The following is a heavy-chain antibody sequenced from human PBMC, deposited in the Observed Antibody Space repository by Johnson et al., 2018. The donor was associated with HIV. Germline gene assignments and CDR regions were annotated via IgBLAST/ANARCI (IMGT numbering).Heavy chain of an antibody. Sequence: QVQLVESGGGLVKPGGSLRLSCVASGFTFSDYYMSWIRQAPGKGLEWVSYISSSGSTIYYADSVNGRFTISRDNAKNSLYLQMNSLRAEDTAVYYCASLVCSSSGEAFEIWGQGTMVTVSS. J-gene: IGHJ3*02. CDR1: GFTFSDYY. CDR3: ASLVCSSSGEAFEI. V-gene: IGHV3-11*01. CDR2: ISSSGSTI. D-gene: IGHD6-6*01.